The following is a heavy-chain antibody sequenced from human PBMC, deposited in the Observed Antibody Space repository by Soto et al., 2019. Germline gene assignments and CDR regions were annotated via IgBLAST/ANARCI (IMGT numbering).Heavy chain of an antibody. CDR1: GGTFSSYA. D-gene: IGHD5-12*01. Sequence: SVKVSCKASGGTFSSYAISWVRRAPGQGLEWMGGIIPIFGTANYAQKFQGRVTITADESTSTAYMELSSLRSEDTAVYYCASSRADIVATKVIRGAGGFDYWGQGTLVNVSS. J-gene: IGHJ4*02. CDR2: IIPIFGTA. V-gene: IGHV1-69*13. CDR3: ASSRADIVATKVIRGAGGFDY.